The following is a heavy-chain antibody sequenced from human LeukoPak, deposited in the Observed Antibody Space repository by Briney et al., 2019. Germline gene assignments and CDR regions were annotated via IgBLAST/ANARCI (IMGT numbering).Heavy chain of an antibody. D-gene: IGHD3-22*01. CDR2: IYPGDSDT. J-gene: IGHJ4*02. CDR1: GYSFTSYW. CDR3: ARLGADSHYYDSSGYYDY. Sequence: GESLKISCKGSGYSFTSYWIGWVRQMPGKGLEWMGIIYPGDSDTRYSPSFLGQVTISADKSISTAYLQWSSLKASDTAMYYCARLGADSHYYDSSGYYDYWGQGTLVTVSS. V-gene: IGHV5-51*01.